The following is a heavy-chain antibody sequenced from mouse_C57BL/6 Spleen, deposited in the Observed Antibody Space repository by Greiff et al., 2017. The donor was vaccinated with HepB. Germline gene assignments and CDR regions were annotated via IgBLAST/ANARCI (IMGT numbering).Heavy chain of an antibody. CDR2: INPYNGDT. D-gene: IGHD1-1*01. CDR3: ARRTTVAYYFDY. CDR1: GYSFTGYF. V-gene: IGHV1-20*01. Sequence: SGPELVKPGDSVKISCKASGYSFTGYFMNWVMQSHGKSLEWIGRINPYNGDTFYNQKFKGKATLTVDKSSSTAHMELRSLTSEDSAVYYCARRTTVAYYFDYWGQGTTLTVSS. J-gene: IGHJ2*01.